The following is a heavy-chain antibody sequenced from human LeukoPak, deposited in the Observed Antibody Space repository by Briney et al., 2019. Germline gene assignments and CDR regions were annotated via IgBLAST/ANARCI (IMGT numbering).Heavy chain of an antibody. J-gene: IGHJ5*02. CDR2: INAGHGNT. V-gene: IGHV1-3*01. D-gene: IGHD4-11*01. CDR1: GYTFTSYA. Sequence: GASVKVSCKASGYTFTSYAMHWVRQAPGQRLEWMGWINAGHGNTKYSQKFQGRVTITRDTSASTAYMELSSLRSEDTAVYYCASPLQPSVPWGQGTLVTVSS. CDR3: ASPLQPSVP.